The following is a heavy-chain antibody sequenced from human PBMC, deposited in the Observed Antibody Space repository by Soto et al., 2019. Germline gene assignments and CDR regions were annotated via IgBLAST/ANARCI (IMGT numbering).Heavy chain of an antibody. D-gene: IGHD5-12*01. CDR1: GFTFSSHG. V-gene: IGHV3-30*18. J-gene: IGHJ4*02. Sequence: QVQLVQSGGGVVQPGRSLRLSCAASGFTFSSHGMHWVRQAPGKGLEWVAVISYDGNNKYYADSVKGRFTISRDNSKNTLYLQMNSLTTEDTAVYYCAKEKEMATINVWFDYWGQGTLVTVSS. CDR2: ISYDGNNK. CDR3: AKEKEMATINVWFDY.